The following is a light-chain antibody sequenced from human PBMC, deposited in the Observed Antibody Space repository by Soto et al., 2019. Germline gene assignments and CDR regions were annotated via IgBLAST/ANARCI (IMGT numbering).Light chain of an antibody. V-gene: IGKV1-39*01. CDR3: QQSDTTPIT. J-gene: IGKJ1*01. Sequence: DIQMTQSPSPLSASVGDRVTITCLASQSISNCLYWYQQKRGKAPKLLIYAASSMPSGVPSRFSGSGSGTDFTLTISSLEPEDFAADYCQQSDTTPITFGQGTKVEIK. CDR2: AAS. CDR1: QSISNC.